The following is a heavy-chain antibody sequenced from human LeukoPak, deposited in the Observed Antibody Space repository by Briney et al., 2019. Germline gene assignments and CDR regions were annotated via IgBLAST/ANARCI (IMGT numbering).Heavy chain of an antibody. J-gene: IGHJ4*02. CDR3: ARRVVDGNYFDY. V-gene: IGHV3-33*01. CDR1: GFTFSSYG. CDR2: IWYDGSNK. D-gene: IGHD2-15*01. Sequence: PGRSLRLSCAASGFTFSSYGMHWVRQALGKGLEWVAVIWYDGSNKYYADSVKGRFTISRDNSKNTLYLQMNSLRAEDTAVYYCARRVVDGNYFDYWGQGTLVTVSS.